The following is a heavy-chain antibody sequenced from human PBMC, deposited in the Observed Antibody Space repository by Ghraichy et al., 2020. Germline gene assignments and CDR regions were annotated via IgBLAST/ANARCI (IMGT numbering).Heavy chain of an antibody. CDR2: ISGSGSLT. CDR1: GFTFSSYD. Sequence: GGVLRLPCAASGFTFSSYDMSWVRQAPGKGLEWVSSISGSGSLTYYADSVKGRFTISRDNSKNTLYLQMNSLTAEDTALYYCAKVIAVAGIGKSRYGVDVCGQGTTVTVSS. J-gene: IGHJ6*02. V-gene: IGHV3-23*01. D-gene: IGHD6-19*01. CDR3: AKVIAVAGIGKSRYGVDV.